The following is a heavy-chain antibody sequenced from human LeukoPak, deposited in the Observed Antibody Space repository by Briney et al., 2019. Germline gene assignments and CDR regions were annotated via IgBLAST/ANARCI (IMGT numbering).Heavy chain of an antibody. CDR3: ARLEMATNPYFDY. V-gene: IGHV4-59*08. J-gene: IGHJ4*02. CDR1: GGSISSYY. CDR2: IYYSGST. Sequence: SETLSLTCTVSGGSISSYYWSWIRQPPGKGLEWIGYIYYSGSTNYNPSLKSRVTISVDTSKNQFSLKLSSVTAADTAVYYCARLEMATNPYFDYWGQGTLVTVSS. D-gene: IGHD5-24*01.